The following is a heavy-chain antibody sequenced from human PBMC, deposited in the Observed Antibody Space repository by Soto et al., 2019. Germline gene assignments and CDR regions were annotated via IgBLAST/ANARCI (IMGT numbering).Heavy chain of an antibody. V-gene: IGHV3-21*01. D-gene: IGHD5-12*01. J-gene: IGHJ4*02. CDR1: GFTFSSYS. Sequence: GGSLRLSCAASGFTFSSYSMNWVRQAPGKGLEWVSSISSSSSYIYYADSVKGRFTISRDNAKNSLYLQMNSLRAEDTAVYYCARDQGRYVEMATNHTDYWGQGTLVTVSS. CDR2: ISSSSSYI. CDR3: ARDQGRYVEMATNHTDY.